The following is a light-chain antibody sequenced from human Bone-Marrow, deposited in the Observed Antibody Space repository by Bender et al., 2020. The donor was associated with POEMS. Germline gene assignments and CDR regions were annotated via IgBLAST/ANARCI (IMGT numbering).Light chain of an antibody. V-gene: IGLV2-23*02. CDR1: SSDVGSYSL. J-gene: IGLJ3*02. Sequence: QSALTQPASVSGSPGQSITISRTGTSSDVGSYSLVSWYQQYPDKAPQLMIYDVNKRPSGVSNRFSGSKSDNTASLTISGLQPEDEADYYCSSFAGGPWVFGGGTKLTVL. CDR3: SSFAGGPWV. CDR2: DVN.